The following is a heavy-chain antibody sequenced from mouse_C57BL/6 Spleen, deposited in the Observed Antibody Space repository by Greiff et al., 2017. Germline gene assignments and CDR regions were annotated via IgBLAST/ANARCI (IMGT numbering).Heavy chain of an antibody. D-gene: IGHD1-1*01. J-gene: IGHJ1*03. CDR1: GYTFTSYW. Sequence: VQLQQPGAELVKPGASVKLSCKASGYTFTSYWMHWVKQRPGQGLEWIGMIHPNSGSTNYNEKFKSKATLTVDKSSSTAYMTLSSLTSEDSAVYYCAREGVITTLVVRDWYFDVWGTGTTVTVSS. CDR3: AREGVITTLVVRDWYFDV. V-gene: IGHV1-64*01. CDR2: IHPNSGST.